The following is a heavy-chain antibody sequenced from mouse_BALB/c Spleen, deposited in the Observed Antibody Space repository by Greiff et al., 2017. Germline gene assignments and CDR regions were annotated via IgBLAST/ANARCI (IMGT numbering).Heavy chain of an antibody. CDR3: ARDGTFDD. D-gene: IGHD2-14*01. V-gene: IGHV7-3*02. Sequence: EVKVVESGGGLVQPGGSLRLSCATSGFTFTDYYMSWVRQPPGKALEWLGFIRNKANGYTTEYSASVKGRFTISRDNSQSILYLQMNTLRAEDSATYYCARDGTFDDWGQGTTLTVSS. CDR1: GFTFTDYY. CDR2: IRNKANGYTT. J-gene: IGHJ2*01.